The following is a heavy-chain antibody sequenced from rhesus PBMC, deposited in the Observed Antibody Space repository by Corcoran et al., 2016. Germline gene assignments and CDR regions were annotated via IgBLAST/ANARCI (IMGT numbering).Heavy chain of an antibody. D-gene: IGHD2-21*01. Sequence: QLQLQESGPGLVKPSETMSLTCAVSGGSISGGYGWRWIRQPPGKGLEWIGHIFGSIGSTYVNPSLKSRVTISTATSKNPFSLKLSSVTAADTAVYYCARDACNYITYWGQGVLVTVSS. J-gene: IGHJ4*01. CDR1: GGSISGGYG. CDR2: IFGSIGST. V-gene: IGHV4S7*01. CDR3: ARDACNYITY.